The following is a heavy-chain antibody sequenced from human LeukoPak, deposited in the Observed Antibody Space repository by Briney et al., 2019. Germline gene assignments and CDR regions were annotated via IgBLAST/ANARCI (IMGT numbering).Heavy chain of an antibody. J-gene: IGHJ4*02. V-gene: IGHV3-23*01. CDR2: ISGSGGST. D-gene: IGHD5-12*01. Sequence: GGSLRLSCAASGFTFSSYAMSWGRQAPGKGLEWVSAISGSGGSTYYADSVKGRFTISRDNSENTLYLQMNSLRAEDTAVYYCAKDWGGYSGYDYLDYWGQGTLVTVSS. CDR3: AKDWGGYSGYDYLDY. CDR1: GFTFSSYA.